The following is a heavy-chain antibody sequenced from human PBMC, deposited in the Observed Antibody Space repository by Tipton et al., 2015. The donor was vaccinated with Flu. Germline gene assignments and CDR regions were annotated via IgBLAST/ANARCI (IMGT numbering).Heavy chain of an antibody. CDR1: GGSFSGYY. CDR2: INYSGST. CDR3: ARRGSGSYYRRSRGAFDI. Sequence: TLSLTCAVYGGSFSGYYWSWIRQPPGRGLEWIGEINYSGSTNYNPSLKSRVTISVDTSKNQFSLKLSSVTAADTAGYYCARRGSGSYYRRSRGAFDIWGQGTMVTVSS. V-gene: IGHV4-34*01. D-gene: IGHD1-26*01. J-gene: IGHJ3*02.